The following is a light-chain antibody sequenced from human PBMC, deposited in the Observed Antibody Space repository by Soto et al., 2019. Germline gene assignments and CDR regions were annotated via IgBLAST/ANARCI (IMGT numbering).Light chain of an antibody. V-gene: IGLV2-8*01. CDR3: SSYAGSNNLV. J-gene: IGLJ1*01. Sequence: QSALTQPPSASGSPGQSVTISCTGTSNDVGGYNYVSWYQQHPGKAPKVMIYGVSKRPSGVPDRFSGSKSGNTASLTVSGLQADDEADYYCSSYAGSNNLVFGTGTKVTVL. CDR1: SNDVGGYNY. CDR2: GVS.